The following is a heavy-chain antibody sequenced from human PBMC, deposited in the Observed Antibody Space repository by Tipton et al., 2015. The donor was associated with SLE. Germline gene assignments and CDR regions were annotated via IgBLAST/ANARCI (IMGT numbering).Heavy chain of an antibody. V-gene: IGHV3-30-3*01. Sequence: SLRLSCSASGFTFSSYAMSWVRQAPGKGLEWVAVISYDGSNKYYADSVKGRFTISRDNSKNTLYLQMNSLRAEDTAVYYCARSIFCGGDCHPGYFQHWGQGTLVTVSS. CDR1: GFTFSSYA. J-gene: IGHJ1*01. CDR2: ISYDGSNK. D-gene: IGHD2-21*01. CDR3: ARSIFCGGDCHPGYFQH.